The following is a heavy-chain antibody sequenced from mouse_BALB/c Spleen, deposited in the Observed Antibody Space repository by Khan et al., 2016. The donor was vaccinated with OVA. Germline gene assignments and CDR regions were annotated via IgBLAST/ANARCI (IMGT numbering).Heavy chain of an antibody. J-gene: IGHJ2*01. Sequence: EVELVESGGGLVRPGGSLKLSCAASAFDFSYYDMSWFRQTPERRLEWVAYISSGGGTSYQDTVKGRFTISRDNAKNTLYLQMSSLQYEDTAIYYCAGGYYYSDYWGQGATLTVSS. CDR2: ISSGGGT. CDR1: AFDFSYYD. D-gene: IGHD2-3*01. V-gene: IGHV5-12-1*01. CDR3: AGGYYYSDY.